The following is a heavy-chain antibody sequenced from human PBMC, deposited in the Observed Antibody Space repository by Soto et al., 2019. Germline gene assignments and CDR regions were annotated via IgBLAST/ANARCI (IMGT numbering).Heavy chain of an antibody. J-gene: IGHJ4*02. D-gene: IGHD3-10*01. CDR3: AKDTRLLWFGELIFDY. CDR1: GFTFDDYT. V-gene: IGHV3-9*01. Sequence: EVQLVESGGGLVQPGRSLRLSCAASGFTFDDYTMHWVRQAPGKGLEWVSGISWNSGSIGYADSVKGRFTISRDNAKNSLYLQMNSLRAEDTALYYCAKDTRLLWFGELIFDYWGQGTLVTVSS. CDR2: ISWNSGSI.